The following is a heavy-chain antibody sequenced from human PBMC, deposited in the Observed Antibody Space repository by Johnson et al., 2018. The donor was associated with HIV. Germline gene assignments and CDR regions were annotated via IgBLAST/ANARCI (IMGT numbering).Heavy chain of an antibody. CDR3: ARDSGSGWGGDAFDF. CDR2: IRYDGSNK. J-gene: IGHJ3*01. Sequence: QVQLVESGGGVVQPGGSLRLSCAASGFTFSSYGMHWVRQAPGKGLEWVAFIRYDGSNKYYADSVKGRFTISRDNSKTTLYLQMNSLRPEDTAVYYCARDSGSGWGGDAFDFWGQGTTVTVSS. CDR1: GFTFSSYG. V-gene: IGHV3-30*02. D-gene: IGHD6-19*01.